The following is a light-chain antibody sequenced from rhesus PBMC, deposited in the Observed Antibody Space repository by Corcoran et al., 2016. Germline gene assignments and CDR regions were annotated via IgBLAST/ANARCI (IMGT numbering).Light chain of an antibody. J-gene: IGKJ4*01. CDR3: QHSYGTPVT. Sequence: DIQMTQSPSSLSASVGDRVTITCRASETVTTYLHWYQQKPGKAPKLLIYKAYTLQSGVPSRFSGSGSGTDFTLTISSLQPEDFGTYYCQHSYGTPVTFGGGTKVELK. CDR2: KAY. V-gene: IGKV1-74*01. CDR1: ETVTTY.